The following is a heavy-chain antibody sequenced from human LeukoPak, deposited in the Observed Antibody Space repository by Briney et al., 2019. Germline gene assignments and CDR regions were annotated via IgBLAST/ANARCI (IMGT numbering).Heavy chain of an antibody. CDR1: GFTFSSYA. V-gene: IGHV1-69*05. Sequence: GGSLRLSCAASGFTFSSYAISWVRQAPGQGLEWMGRIIPIFGTANYAQKFQGRVTITTDESTSTAYMELSSLRSEDTAVYYCARRRESSGLIFDYWGQGTLVTASS. CDR2: IIPIFGTA. CDR3: ARRRESSGLIFDY. J-gene: IGHJ4*02. D-gene: IGHD6-19*01.